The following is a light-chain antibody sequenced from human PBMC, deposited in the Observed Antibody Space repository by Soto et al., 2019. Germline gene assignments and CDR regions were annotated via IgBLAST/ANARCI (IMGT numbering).Light chain of an antibody. J-gene: IGKJ4*01. CDR2: DAS. CDR3: QQRSKWPPP. CDR1: QSISTY. V-gene: IGKV3-11*01. Sequence: EIVLTQSPATLSLSPGERATLSCRASQSISTYLAWYQQKPGQAPRLLIYDASQRATGIPARFSGSGSGTDFPLTISSLEPEDVAVYYCQQRSKWPPPFGGGTKVEIK.